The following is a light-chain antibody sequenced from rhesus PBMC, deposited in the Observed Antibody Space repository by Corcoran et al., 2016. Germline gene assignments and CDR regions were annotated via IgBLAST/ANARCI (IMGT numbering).Light chain of an antibody. CDR1: QGISNW. Sequence: DIQMTQSPSSLSASVGDTVTITCQASQGISNWLAWYQQKPGKAPKPLIYRASNLETGVPSRFSGSGSGTNFTLTISSLQPEDIATYYCQQHDNSPTFGQGTKVEIK. CDR2: RAS. J-gene: IGKJ1*01. CDR3: QQHDNSPT. V-gene: IGKV1-69*01.